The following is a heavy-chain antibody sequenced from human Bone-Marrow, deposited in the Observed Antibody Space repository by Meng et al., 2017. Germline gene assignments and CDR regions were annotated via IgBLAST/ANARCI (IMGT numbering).Heavy chain of an antibody. Sequence: QVQLQESGPGLVKPSQTLSLTCTVSSGSISSDDYFWTWIRQPPGKGLEWIGYIYYSGSTYYNPSLKSPLTISVDTSKNQFSLNLSSVTAADTAVYYCARGGWSLDYWGQGTLVTVSS. J-gene: IGHJ4*02. CDR2: IYYSGST. V-gene: IGHV4-30-4*01. D-gene: IGHD2-15*01. CDR1: SGSISSDDYF. CDR3: ARGGWSLDY.